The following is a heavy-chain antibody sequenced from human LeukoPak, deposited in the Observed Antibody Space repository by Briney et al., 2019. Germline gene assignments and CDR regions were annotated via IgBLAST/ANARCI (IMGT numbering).Heavy chain of an antibody. D-gene: IGHD3-22*01. CDR1: GGSISSSNW. CDR2: IYHSGST. CDR3: ARITYDSSGHRFDC. J-gene: IGHJ4*02. V-gene: IGHV4-4*02. Sequence: PSGTLSLTCAVSGGSISSSNWWSWVRQPPGKGLEWIGEIYHSGSTNYNPSLKSRVTISVDKSKNQFSLKLSSVTAADTAVYYCARITYDSSGHRFDCWGQGTLVTVSS.